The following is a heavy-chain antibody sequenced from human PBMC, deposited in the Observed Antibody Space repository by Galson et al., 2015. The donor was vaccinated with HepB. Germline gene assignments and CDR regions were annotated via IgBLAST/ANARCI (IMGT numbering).Heavy chain of an antibody. J-gene: IGHJ4*02. V-gene: IGHV1-18*01. CDR2: VSAYNGDA. CDR3: TKDRPFLSVAPTLYYFDH. CDR1: GYTFNSYG. Sequence: SVKVSCKASGYTFNSYGISWVRQAPGQGLEWMGWVSAYNGDAESAQTFQDRVIMTTDTSTTTAYLELRSLTSDDTAVYYCTKDRPFLSVAPTLYYFDHWGQGTLVTFSS. D-gene: IGHD5-12*01.